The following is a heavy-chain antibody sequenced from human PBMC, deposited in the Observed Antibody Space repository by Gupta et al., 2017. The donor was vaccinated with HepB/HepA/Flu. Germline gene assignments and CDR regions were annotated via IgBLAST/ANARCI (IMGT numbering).Heavy chain of an antibody. CDR2: ISGDGSSI. J-gene: IGHJ6*02. Sequence: EVQLVESGGGVGQPGGSLRLSCAASGFTFDDYAMHWVRQVPGKGLEWVSLISGDGSSIYYGDSVKGRFTISRDNSKNSLYLQMNSLRTEDTALYYCAKDIGSGSYYIYYYGMDVWGQGTTVTVSS. V-gene: IGHV3-43*02. D-gene: IGHD3-10*01. CDR3: AKDIGSGSYYIYYYGMDV. CDR1: GFTFDDYA.